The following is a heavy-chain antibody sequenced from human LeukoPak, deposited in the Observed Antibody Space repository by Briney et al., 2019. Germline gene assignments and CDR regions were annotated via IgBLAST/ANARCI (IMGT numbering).Heavy chain of an antibody. J-gene: IGHJ3*02. CDR2: ISGYNGNT. Sequence: EASVKVSCKASGYTFTIFDINWVRQAPGQGLEWMGWISGYNGNTNYAQKLQGRVTMTTDTSTSTAYMELRSLKSDDTAVYYCASLKNYYDSSGYLVTDAFDIWGQGTMVTVSS. CDR3: ASLKNYYDSSGYLVTDAFDI. D-gene: IGHD3-22*01. V-gene: IGHV1-18*01. CDR1: GYTFTIFD.